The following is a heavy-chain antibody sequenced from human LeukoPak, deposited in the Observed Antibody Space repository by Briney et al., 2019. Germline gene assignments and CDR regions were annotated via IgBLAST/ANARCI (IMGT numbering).Heavy chain of an antibody. J-gene: IGHJ3*02. V-gene: IGHV4-59*01. CDR2: IYYSGST. D-gene: IGHD2-21*01. Sequence: SETLSLTCTVSGVSISSYYWSWIRQPPGKGLEWIGYIYYSGSTNYIPSLKSRVTISVDTSKNQFSLKLGSVTAADTAVYYCARGSPAYDAFDIWGQGTMVTVSS. CDR3: ARGSPAYDAFDI. CDR1: GVSISSYY.